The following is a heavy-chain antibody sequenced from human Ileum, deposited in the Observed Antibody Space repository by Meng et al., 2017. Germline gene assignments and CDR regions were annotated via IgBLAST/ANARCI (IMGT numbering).Heavy chain of an antibody. J-gene: IGHJ4*02. CDR3: ARSSTSPASYFFDY. CDR2: IYYSGST. V-gene: IGHV4-61*01. Sequence: GHRQQWGAVLLKPSETLSLACTVSGGSVSSGSYYWSWIRQPPGKGLEWIGHIYYSGSTNYNPSLKSRVTISVDMSKNQFSLKLNSVTAADTAIYFCARSSTSPASYFFDYWGQGTLVTVSS. CDR1: GGSVSSGSYY. D-gene: IGHD6-6*01.